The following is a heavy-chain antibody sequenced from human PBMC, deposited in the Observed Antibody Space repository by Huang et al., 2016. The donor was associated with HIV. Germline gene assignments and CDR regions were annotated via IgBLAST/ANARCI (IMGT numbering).Heavy chain of an antibody. J-gene: IGHJ4*02. CDR1: GGTFSSYA. CDR3: AMKYSSSWYLANYYFDY. D-gene: IGHD6-13*01. Sequence: QVQLVPSGAEVKKPGSSVKVSCKASGGTFSSYAISWVRQAPGQGLEWMGCIIPICGTANYAQKCQGRVTITADESTSTADMELSSLRSEETAVYYCAMKYSSSWYLANYYFDYWGQGTLVTVSS. V-gene: IGHV1-69*13. CDR2: IIPICGTA.